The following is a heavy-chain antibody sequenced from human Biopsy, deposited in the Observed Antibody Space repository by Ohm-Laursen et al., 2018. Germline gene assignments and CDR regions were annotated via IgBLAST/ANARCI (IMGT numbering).Heavy chain of an antibody. CDR1: GDSFNSSY. D-gene: IGHD2-15*01. Sequence: SDTLSLTCTVSGDSFNSSYWSWIRQAPGKGLEWIGLISNSGNTNYNPSLKSRVTISADTSKNQFSLKLGSVTVADTAVFYCARRESGGRSFDYWGQGSLVTVSS. V-gene: IGHV4-59*08. J-gene: IGHJ4*02. CDR2: ISNSGNT. CDR3: ARRESGGRSFDY.